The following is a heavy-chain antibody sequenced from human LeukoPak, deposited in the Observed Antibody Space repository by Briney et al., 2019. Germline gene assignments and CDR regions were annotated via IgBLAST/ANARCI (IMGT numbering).Heavy chain of an antibody. V-gene: IGHV4-59*01. Sequence: GSLRLSCAASGFTFSDYSMNWVRQPPGKGLEWIGYIYYSGSTNYNPSLKSRVTISVDTSKNQFSLKLSSVTAADTAVYYCARVVPTMKVGDNWFDPWGQGTLVTVSS. CDR2: IYYSGST. D-gene: IGHD3-22*01. J-gene: IGHJ5*02. CDR3: ARVVPTMKVGDNWFDP. CDR1: GFTFSDYS.